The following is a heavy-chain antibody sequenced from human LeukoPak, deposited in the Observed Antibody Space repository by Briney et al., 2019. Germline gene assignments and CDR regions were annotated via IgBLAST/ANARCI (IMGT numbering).Heavy chain of an antibody. Sequence: PGGSLRLSCVGSRFIFSSYSFNWVRQAPGKRLEWVSSISSDSRYIYYADSVKGRFTISRDNAKNSLYLQMNSLRAEDTAVYYCTRDPRHFDSCGQGTLVTVSS. V-gene: IGHV3-21*01. D-gene: IGHD6-6*01. CDR3: TRDPRHFDS. CDR1: RFIFSSYS. CDR2: ISSDSRYI. J-gene: IGHJ5*01.